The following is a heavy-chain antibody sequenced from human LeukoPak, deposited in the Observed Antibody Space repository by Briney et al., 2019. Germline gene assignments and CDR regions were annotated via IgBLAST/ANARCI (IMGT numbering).Heavy chain of an antibody. V-gene: IGHV3-23*01. D-gene: IGHD5-12*01. CDR3: AKPPGLRRPDP. CDR2: ISGSGGNT. Sequence: GGSLRLSCAASGFTFDDYGMSWVRQAPGKGLEWVSGISGSGGNTYYADSVKGRFTISRDNSKNTLYLQMNSLRAEDTAVYFCAKPPGLRRPDPWGQGTLVTVFS. J-gene: IGHJ5*02. CDR1: GFTFDDYG.